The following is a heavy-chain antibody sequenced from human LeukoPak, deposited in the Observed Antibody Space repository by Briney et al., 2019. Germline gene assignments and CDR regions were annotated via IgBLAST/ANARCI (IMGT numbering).Heavy chain of an antibody. CDR3: AKRSDYYGSGSYYWYFDL. Sequence: PGGSLRLSCAASGFTFSSYGMSWVRQAPGKGLEWVSVISGGGGNIYYADSVKGRFTITRDNSKNMLYLQMNNLRAEDTAVYYCAKRSDYYGSGSYYWYFDLWGRGILVTVSS. V-gene: IGHV3-23*01. CDR2: ISGGGGNI. CDR1: GFTFSSYG. D-gene: IGHD3-10*01. J-gene: IGHJ2*01.